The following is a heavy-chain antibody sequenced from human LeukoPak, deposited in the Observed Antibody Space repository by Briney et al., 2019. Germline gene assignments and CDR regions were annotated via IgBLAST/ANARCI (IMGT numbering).Heavy chain of an antibody. V-gene: IGHV4-59*01. Sequence: PSETLSLTCTVSGGSISSYYWSWIRQPPGKGLEWIGYIYYSGSTNYNPSLKSRVTISVDTSKNQFSLKLSSVTAADTAVYYCARARIAAAGTSYAFDYWSQGTLVTVSS. CDR3: ARARIAAAGTSYAFDY. CDR2: IYYSGST. CDR1: GGSISSYY. J-gene: IGHJ4*02. D-gene: IGHD6-13*01.